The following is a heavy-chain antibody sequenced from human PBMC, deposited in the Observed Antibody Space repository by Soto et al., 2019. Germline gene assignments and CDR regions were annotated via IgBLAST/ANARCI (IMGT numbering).Heavy chain of an antibody. D-gene: IGHD2-15*01. CDR3: ARDRGGYCSGGSCSEAWFDP. CDR1: GYTFTSYP. V-gene: IGHV1-3*04. Sequence: QVQLLQSGAEAKKPGASVKVSCEASGYTFTSYPIHWVRQAPGQRLEWMGWINTGTGYTKYSQKFQARVTITRDTSASTSYMQLSRLRSEDTAVYYCARDRGGYCSGGSCSEAWFDPWGQGTLVTVSS. J-gene: IGHJ5*02. CDR2: INTGTGYT.